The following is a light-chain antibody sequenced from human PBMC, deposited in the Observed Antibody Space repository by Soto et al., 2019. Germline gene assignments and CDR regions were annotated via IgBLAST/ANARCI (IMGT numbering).Light chain of an antibody. CDR2: GAS. CDR3: QQYGSSPVT. Sequence: EIVLTQSPGTLSLSPGERATLSCRASQSVSSSYLAWYQQKPGQAPRLLIYGASSRATGIPDRFSGSGSGTDFTLTTSRLEPEDFAVYYCQQYGSSPVTFGQGTRLENK. CDR1: QSVSSSY. J-gene: IGKJ5*01. V-gene: IGKV3-20*01.